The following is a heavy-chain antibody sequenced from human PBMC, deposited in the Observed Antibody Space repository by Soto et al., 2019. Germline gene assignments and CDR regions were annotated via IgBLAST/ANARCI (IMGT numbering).Heavy chain of an antibody. CDR2: INPSGGST. CDR3: ARVDSSGYYYSAPYGMDV. D-gene: IGHD3-22*01. J-gene: IGHJ6*02. CDR1: GYTFTSYY. Sequence: QVQLVQSGAEVKKPGASVKVSCKASGYTFTSYYMHWVRQAPGQGLEWMGIINPSGGSTSYAQKFQGRVTMTRDTSTSTVYMELSSLRSEDTAVYYYARVDSSGYYYSAPYGMDVWGQGTTVTVSS. V-gene: IGHV1-46*01.